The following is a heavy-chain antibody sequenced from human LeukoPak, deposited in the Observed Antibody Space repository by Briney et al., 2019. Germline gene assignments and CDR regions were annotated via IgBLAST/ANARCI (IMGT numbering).Heavy chain of an antibody. CDR1: GFTFSSYA. CDR2: ISGSGGST. D-gene: IGHD2-15*01. V-gene: IGHV3-23*01. CDR3: AKEGDIVVVVAATAPNWFDP. J-gene: IGHJ5*02. Sequence: GGSLRLSCAASGFTFSSYAMSWVRQAPGKGLEWVSAISGSGGSTYYADSVKGRFTISRDDSKNTLYLQMNSLRAEDTAVYYCAKEGDIVVVVAATAPNWFDPWGQGTLVTVSS.